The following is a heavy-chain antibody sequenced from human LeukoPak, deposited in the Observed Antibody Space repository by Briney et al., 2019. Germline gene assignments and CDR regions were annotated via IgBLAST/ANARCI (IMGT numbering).Heavy chain of an antibody. CDR2: IYPDDSDV. Sequence: GESLKISCETSGYGFTAYWIGWVRQMPGTGLEWVGAIYPDDSDVRYSPSFQGQVIISADKSIRTAYLQWSSLKASDTAMYYCARQRGASGTINHFDPWGQGTLVTVSS. V-gene: IGHV5-51*01. CDR1: GYGFTAYW. CDR3: ARQRGASGTINHFDP. D-gene: IGHD3-10*01. J-gene: IGHJ5*02.